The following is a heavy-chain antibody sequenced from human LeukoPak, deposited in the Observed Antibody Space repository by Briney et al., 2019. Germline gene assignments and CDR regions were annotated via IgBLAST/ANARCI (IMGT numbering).Heavy chain of an antibody. Sequence: SETLPLTCTVSGGSISSYYWSWIRQPAGKGLEWIGRIYTSGSTNYNPSLKSRVTMSVDTSKNQFSLKLSSVTAADTAVYYCARADYGGNSRYFQHWGQGTLVTVSS. J-gene: IGHJ1*01. D-gene: IGHD4-23*01. CDR1: GGSISSYY. CDR2: IYTSGST. CDR3: ARADYGGNSRYFQH. V-gene: IGHV4-4*07.